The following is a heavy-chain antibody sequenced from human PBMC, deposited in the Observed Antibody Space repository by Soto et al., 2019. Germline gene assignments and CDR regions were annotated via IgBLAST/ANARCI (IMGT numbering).Heavy chain of an antibody. CDR2: TYYSGST. D-gene: IGHD3-10*01. CDR3: ARVKASGVNFDY. CDR1: GGSMSSSY. V-gene: IGHV4-59*12. Sequence: SETLSLTCTVSGGSMSSSYWSWIRQSPGNELEWIGYTYYSGSTNYNPSLKSRVTISVDTSKNQFSLKLSSVTAADTAVYYCARVKASGVNFDYWGQRTLVTVSS. J-gene: IGHJ4*02.